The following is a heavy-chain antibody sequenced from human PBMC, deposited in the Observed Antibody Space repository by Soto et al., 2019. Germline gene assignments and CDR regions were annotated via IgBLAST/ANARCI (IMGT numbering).Heavy chain of an antibody. CDR2: IYYSGST. J-gene: IGHJ5*02. CDR1: GGSLSRCY. Sequence: SEDPCPPRTGSGGSLSRCYWSLSRQPPGKVLEWIGYIYYSGSTNYNPSLKSRVTISVDTSKNQFSLKLSSVTAADTAVYYCARVNDFWTGYYSTNWFDPWGQGTLVTVSS. CDR3: ARVNDFWTGYYSTNWFDP. D-gene: IGHD3-3*01. V-gene: IGHV4-59*01.